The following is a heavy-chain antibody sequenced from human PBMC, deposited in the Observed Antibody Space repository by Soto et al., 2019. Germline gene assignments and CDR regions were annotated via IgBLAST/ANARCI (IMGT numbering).Heavy chain of an antibody. Sequence: EVQLLESGGGLVQPGGSLRLSCAASGFTFSSYAMSWVRQAPGKGLEWVSAISGSGGSTYYADSVKGRFTISRDNSKNTLYLQMNSLRAEDTAVYYCAKDWHITMIVVVDRYAFDIWGQGTMVTVSS. CDR3: AKDWHITMIVVVDRYAFDI. CDR1: GFTFSSYA. CDR2: ISGSGGST. V-gene: IGHV3-23*01. D-gene: IGHD3-22*01. J-gene: IGHJ3*02.